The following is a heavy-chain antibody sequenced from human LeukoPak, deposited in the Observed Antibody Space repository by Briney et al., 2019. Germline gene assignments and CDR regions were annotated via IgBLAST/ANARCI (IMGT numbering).Heavy chain of an antibody. D-gene: IGHD1-26*01. Sequence: SETLSLTCTVSGGSISSSSYYWGWVRQPPGKGLEWIVSIYYSGSTYYNPPLKSRVTISVDTCKNQFSLKLSSVTAADTAVYYCASSNRRYSVGATHVDYWGQGTLVTVSS. CDR2: IYYSGST. J-gene: IGHJ4*02. CDR3: ASSNRRYSVGATHVDY. V-gene: IGHV4-39*01. CDR1: GGSISSSSYY.